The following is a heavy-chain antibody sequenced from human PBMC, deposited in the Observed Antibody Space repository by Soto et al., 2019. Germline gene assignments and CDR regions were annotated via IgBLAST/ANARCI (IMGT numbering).Heavy chain of an antibody. Sequence: GGSLRLSCAASGFTFSSYWMHWVRQAPGKGLVWVSRINSDGSSTSYADSVKGRFTISRDNAKNTLYLQMNSLRAEDTAVYYCAGGYSYGNFDYWGQGTLVTVS. CDR3: AGGYSYGNFDY. CDR2: INSDGSST. J-gene: IGHJ4*02. CDR1: GFTFSSYW. D-gene: IGHD5-18*01. V-gene: IGHV3-74*01.